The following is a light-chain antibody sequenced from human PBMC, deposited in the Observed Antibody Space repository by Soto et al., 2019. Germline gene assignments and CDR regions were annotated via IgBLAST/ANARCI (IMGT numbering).Light chain of an antibody. J-gene: IGKJ5*01. Sequence: EIVLTQSPGTLSLSPGERATLSCRASQSFSRSFLAWYQQKPGQAPRLLIYGASSRATGIPDRFSGSGSGTDFTLSITRLEPEDFAVYFCQQYATSPTTFGQGTRLEIK. V-gene: IGKV3-20*01. CDR1: QSFSRSF. CDR2: GAS. CDR3: QQYATSPTT.